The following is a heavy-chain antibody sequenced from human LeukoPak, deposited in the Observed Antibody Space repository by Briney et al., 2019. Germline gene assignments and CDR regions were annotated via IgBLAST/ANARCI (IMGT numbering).Heavy chain of an antibody. Sequence: SETLSLTCTVSGGSISSSSYYWGWIRQPPGKGLEWLGYIYYSGSTNYNPSLKSRVTMSVDTSKNQFSLKLSSVTAADTAVYYCARSRGSSSWYLDFDYWGQGTLVTVSS. CDR3: ARSRGSSSWYLDFDY. D-gene: IGHD6-13*01. CDR1: GGSISSSSYY. J-gene: IGHJ4*02. CDR2: IYYSGST. V-gene: IGHV4-61*05.